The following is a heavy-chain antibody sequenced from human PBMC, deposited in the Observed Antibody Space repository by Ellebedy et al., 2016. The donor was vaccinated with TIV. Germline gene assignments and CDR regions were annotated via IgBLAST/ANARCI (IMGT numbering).Heavy chain of an antibody. D-gene: IGHD2-2*01. J-gene: IGHJ4*02. CDR1: GFSFSDYH. V-gene: IGHV3-30-3*01. Sequence: GESLKISCAASGFSFSDYHMDWVRQAPGKGLEWVALISYDGTSEYYADSVKGRFTISRDNSKNTVYLQMNGLRPEDTAVYYCVRGGFVVVPAGIHFEYWGQGTLVTVSS. CDR3: VRGGFVVVPAGIHFEY. CDR2: ISYDGTSE.